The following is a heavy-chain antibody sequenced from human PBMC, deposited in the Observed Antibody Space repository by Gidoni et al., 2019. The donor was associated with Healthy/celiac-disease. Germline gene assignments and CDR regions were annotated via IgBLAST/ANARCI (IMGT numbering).Heavy chain of an antibody. J-gene: IGHJ4*02. CDR3: AREMAMWFGDNEKFDY. Sequence: QVQLVESGGGVVQPGRSLRLSCAAPGFTFRTSGMHWVRQAPGKGLEWVAVIWYDGSNKYYADSVKGRFTISRDNSKNTLYLQMNSLRAEDTAVYYCAREMAMWFGDNEKFDYWGQGTLVTVSS. CDR1: GFTFRTSG. V-gene: IGHV3-33*01. CDR2: IWYDGSNK. D-gene: IGHD3-10*01.